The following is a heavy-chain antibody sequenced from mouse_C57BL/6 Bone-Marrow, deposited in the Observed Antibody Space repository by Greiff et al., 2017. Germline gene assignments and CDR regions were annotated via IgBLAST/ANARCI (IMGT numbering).Heavy chain of an antibody. J-gene: IGHJ2*01. Sequence: EVQLQESEGGLVQPGSSMKLSCTASGFTFSDYYMAWVRQVPEKGLEWVANINYDGSSTYYLDSLKGRFIISRDNAKNILDLQMSSLKSEDTATYYCAREEGYFDDWGQGTTLTVAS. CDR1: GFTFSDYY. CDR3: AREEGYFDD. CDR2: INYDGSST. V-gene: IGHV5-16*01.